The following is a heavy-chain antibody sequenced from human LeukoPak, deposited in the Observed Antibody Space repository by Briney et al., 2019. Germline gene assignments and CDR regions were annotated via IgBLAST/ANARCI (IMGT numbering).Heavy chain of an antibody. CDR1: GFTVSSNY. Sequence: LTGGSLRLSCAASGFTVSSNYMSWVRQAPGKGLEWVSAISGSGGSTYYADSVKRRLTISRDNSKNTLYLQMNSLRAEDTAVYYCAKDGVRDYSNSAYYFDYWGLGTLVTVSS. CDR2: ISGSGGST. D-gene: IGHD4-11*01. V-gene: IGHV3-23*01. CDR3: AKDGVRDYSNSAYYFDY. J-gene: IGHJ4*02.